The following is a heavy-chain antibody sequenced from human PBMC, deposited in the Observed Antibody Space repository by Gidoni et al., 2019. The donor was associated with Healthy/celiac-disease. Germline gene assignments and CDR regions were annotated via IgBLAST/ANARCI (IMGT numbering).Heavy chain of an antibody. D-gene: IGHD4-17*01. J-gene: IGHJ3*02. Sequence: QVQLVQSGAEVKKPGASVKVSCTASGYTFTSYGISWVRQAPGQGLEWMGWISAYNGNTNYAQKLQGRVTMTTDTSTSTAYMELRSLRSDDTAVYYCARAGGTTVTNLPDAFDIWGQGTMVTVSS. V-gene: IGHV1-18*01. CDR3: ARAGGTTVTNLPDAFDI. CDR1: GYTFTSYG. CDR2: ISAYNGNT.